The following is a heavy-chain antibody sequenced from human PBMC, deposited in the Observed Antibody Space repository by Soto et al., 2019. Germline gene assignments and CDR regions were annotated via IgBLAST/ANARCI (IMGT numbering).Heavy chain of an antibody. CDR1: GGSISRYY. V-gene: IGHV4-59*01. CDR3: ARDRSPGCFDY. CDR2: IYYSGST. J-gene: IGHJ4*02. Sequence: PSETLSLTCTVSGGSISRYYWSWIRQPPGKGLEWIGYIYYSGSTNYNPSLKSRVTISVDTSKNQFSLKLSSVTAADTAVYYCARDRSPGCFDYWGQGTLVTVSS.